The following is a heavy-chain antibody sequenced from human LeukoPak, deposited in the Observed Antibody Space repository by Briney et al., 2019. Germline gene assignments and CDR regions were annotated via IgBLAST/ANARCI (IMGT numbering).Heavy chain of an antibody. CDR1: GYIFPFTGYY. D-gene: IGHD1-20*01. CDR3: ARDPTLGRRYNWNDVCDY. V-gene: IGHV1-2*02. Sequence: GASVKVSCKASGYIFPFTGYYIHWVRQAPGQGLEWMGWINPNTGGTKFAQEFQGRVTMTRDTSLSTAYMELSRLRSDDTAVYYCARDPTLGRRYNWNDVCDYWGQGTLVTVSS. CDR2: INPNTGGT. J-gene: IGHJ4*02.